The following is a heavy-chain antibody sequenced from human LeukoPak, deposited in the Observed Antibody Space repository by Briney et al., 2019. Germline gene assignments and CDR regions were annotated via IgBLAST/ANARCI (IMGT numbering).Heavy chain of an antibody. V-gene: IGHV3-11*01. D-gene: IGHD2-2*01. CDR3: ARDYCSSTSCLNWFDP. J-gene: IGHJ5*02. CDR2: ISSSGSTI. CDR1: GFTFSDYY. Sequence: GGSLRLSCAASGFTFSDYYMSWIRQAPGEGLEWVSYISSSGSTIYYADSVKGRFTISRDNAKNSLYLQMNSLRAEDTAVYYCARDYCSSTSCLNWFDPWGQGTLVTVSS.